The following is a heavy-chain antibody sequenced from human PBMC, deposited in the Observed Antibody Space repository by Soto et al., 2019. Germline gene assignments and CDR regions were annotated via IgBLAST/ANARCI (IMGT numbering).Heavy chain of an antibody. CDR1: GYSFTSYW. J-gene: IGHJ4*02. Sequence: EVQLVQSGAEVKKPGESLRISCKGSGYSFTSYWISWVRQMPGKGLEWMGRIDPSDSYSNYSPSFQGHVTISADKSIVTAYLQGGSLKASDTAMYYGARHDFWSGYSFDYWGQGTLVTVSS. CDR3: ARHDFWSGYSFDY. D-gene: IGHD3-3*01. V-gene: IGHV5-10-1*03. CDR2: IDPSDSYS.